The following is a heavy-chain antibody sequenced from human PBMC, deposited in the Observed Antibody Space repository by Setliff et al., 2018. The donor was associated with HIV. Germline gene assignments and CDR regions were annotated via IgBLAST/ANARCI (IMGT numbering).Heavy chain of an antibody. V-gene: IGHV4-34*01. Sequence: SETLSLTCAVYNESFNGYYWTWIRQTPDKGLEWIGEINHSGDSSYNLSLKSRVTLSVDTSKNQFSLKLTSVTAADTAVYYCAREGLILRGRYGWFDPWGQGTLVTVSS. CDR1: NESFNGYY. D-gene: IGHD3-10*01. CDR2: INHSGDS. J-gene: IGHJ5*02. CDR3: AREGLILRGRYGWFDP.